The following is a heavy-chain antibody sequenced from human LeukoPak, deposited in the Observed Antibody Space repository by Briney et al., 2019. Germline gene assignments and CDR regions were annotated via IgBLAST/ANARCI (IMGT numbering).Heavy chain of an antibody. J-gene: IGHJ4*02. V-gene: IGHV3-33*02. D-gene: IGHD6-19*01. Sequence: GGSLRLSCEVSGFIFSNYGMHWVRQAPGKGLEWLALIWYDGRTKFHADSVKGRFTISRDNSANTLFLQMSSLRVEDTAVYYCAREWGRIAVAGGPGYWGQGAPVTVSP. CDR3: AREWGRIAVAGGPGY. CDR1: GFIFSNYG. CDR2: IWYDGRTK.